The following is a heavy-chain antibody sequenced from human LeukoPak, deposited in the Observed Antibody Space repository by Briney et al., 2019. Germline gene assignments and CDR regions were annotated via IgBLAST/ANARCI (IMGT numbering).Heavy chain of an antibody. CDR1: GGSINSDYW. D-gene: IGHD3-3*01. CDR3: ARHDDFLSPYDY. CDR2: ISHTGSV. V-gene: IGHV4-4*02. Sequence: PSGTLSLTCAVSGGSINSDYWWTWVRQSPGKGLEWTGEISHTGSVNYNLSLESRVTISTDKSKNQFSLMLRSVAAADTAVYYCARHDDFLSPYDYWGQGVLVTVSS. J-gene: IGHJ4*02.